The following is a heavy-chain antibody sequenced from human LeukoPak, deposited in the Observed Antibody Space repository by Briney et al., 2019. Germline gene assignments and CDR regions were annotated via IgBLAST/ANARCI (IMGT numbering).Heavy chain of an antibody. CDR3: AKDVHLAAVANFDY. V-gene: IGHV3-23*01. CDR1: GFTFSSYA. Sequence: PGGSLRLSCAASGFTFSSYAMSWVRQAPGKGLEWVSAISGSSGSTYYADSVKGRFTISRDNSKNTLYLQMNSLRAEDTAGYYCAKDVHLAAVANFDYWGQGTLVTVSS. D-gene: IGHD6-19*01. J-gene: IGHJ4*02. CDR2: ISGSSGST.